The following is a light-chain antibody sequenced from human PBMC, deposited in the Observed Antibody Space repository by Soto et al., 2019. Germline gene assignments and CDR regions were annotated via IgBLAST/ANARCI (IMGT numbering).Light chain of an antibody. J-gene: IGLJ1*01. Sequence: QSLLTQPPSVSGAPGQRVTISCTWSSSNIGAGYDVHWYQQRPGTAPRLLISDDINRPSGVPDRFSGSKSGTSASLAIAGLQADDEADYYCQSYDTGLGGSYVFGSGTKVTVL. CDR2: DDI. CDR3: QSYDTGLGGSYV. V-gene: IGLV1-40*01. CDR1: SSNIGAGYD.